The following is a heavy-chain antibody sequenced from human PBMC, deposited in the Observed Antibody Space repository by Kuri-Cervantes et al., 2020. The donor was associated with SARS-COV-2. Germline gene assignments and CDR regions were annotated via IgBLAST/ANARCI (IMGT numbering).Heavy chain of an antibody. V-gene: IGHV4-34*01. D-gene: IGHD6-19*01. CDR1: GGSFSGYK. Sequence: GSLRLSCAVYGGSFSGYKWNRIRQSPGKGLEWIGEINHSGSTNYNPSLKSRVTISVDTSKNQFSLKLSSVTAADTAVYFCARGQGVAVPVALLVFLGYFMDVWGKGTTVTVSS. CDR2: INHSGST. J-gene: IGHJ6*03. CDR3: ARGQGVAVPVALLVFLGYFMDV.